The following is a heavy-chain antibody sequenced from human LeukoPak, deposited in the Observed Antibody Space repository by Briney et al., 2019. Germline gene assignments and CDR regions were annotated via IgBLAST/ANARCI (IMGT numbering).Heavy chain of an antibody. V-gene: IGHV3-7*01. J-gene: IGHJ5*02. CDR3: ARYHYDSSGYFS. Sequence: GGSLRLSCAASGFTFSSYRMSWVRQAPGKGLEWVANIKQDGSEKYYVDSVKGRFTISRDNAKNSLYLQMNSLRAEDTAVYYCARYHYDSSGYFSWGQGTLVTVSS. CDR1: GFTFSSYR. CDR2: IKQDGSEK. D-gene: IGHD3-22*01.